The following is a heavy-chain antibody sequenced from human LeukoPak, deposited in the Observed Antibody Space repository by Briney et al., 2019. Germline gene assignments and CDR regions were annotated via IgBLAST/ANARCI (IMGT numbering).Heavy chain of an antibody. D-gene: IGHD6-19*01. CDR3: AKRNSSGWAPFWY. Sequence: GGSLRLSCAASGFTFSSYAMTWVRQAPGKGLEWVSAISRSGGDTEYADSVKGRFTISRDNSKNTLYLQMNSLRAEDTAIYYCAKRNSSGWAPFWYWGQGTLVTVSS. CDR2: ISRSGGDT. V-gene: IGHV3-23*01. J-gene: IGHJ4*02. CDR1: GFTFSSYA.